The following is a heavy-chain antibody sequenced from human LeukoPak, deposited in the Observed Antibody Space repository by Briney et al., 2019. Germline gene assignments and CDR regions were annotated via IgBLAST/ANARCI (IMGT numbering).Heavy chain of an antibody. J-gene: IGHJ4*02. CDR1: GFTFSSYA. Sequence: GASLGLSCAASGFTFSSYAMSWVRQAPGKGLEGVSAISGSGGSTYYADSVKGRFTISRDNSKNTLYLQMNSLRAEDTAVYYCARQARGYGSGSFFGYWGQGTLVTVPS. CDR3: ARQARGYGSGSFFGY. CDR2: ISGSGGST. D-gene: IGHD3-10*01. V-gene: IGHV3-23*01.